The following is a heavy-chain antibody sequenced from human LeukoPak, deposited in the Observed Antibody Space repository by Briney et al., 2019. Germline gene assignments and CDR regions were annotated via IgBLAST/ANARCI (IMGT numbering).Heavy chain of an antibody. J-gene: IGHJ3*02. CDR3: ASTSSGWVKPDPNDAFDI. D-gene: IGHD6-19*01. Sequence: GGSLRLSCAASGFTFSGYGMHWVRQAPGKGLEWVAVISYDGSNKYYADSVKGRFTISRDNSKNTLYLQMNSLRAEDTAVYYCASTSSGWVKPDPNDAFDIWGQGTMVTVSS. V-gene: IGHV3-30*19. CDR1: GFTFSGYG. CDR2: ISYDGSNK.